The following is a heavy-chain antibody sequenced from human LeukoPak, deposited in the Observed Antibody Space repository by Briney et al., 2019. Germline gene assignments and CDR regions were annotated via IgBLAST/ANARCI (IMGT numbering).Heavy chain of an antibody. CDR2: ISSSSSYI. CDR1: GFTFSSYS. V-gene: IGHV3-21*01. Sequence: PGGSPRLSCAASGFTFSSYSMNWVRQAPGKGLEWVSSISSSSSYIYYADSVKGRFTISRDNAKNSLYLQMNSLRAEDTAVYYCARVYGGNRGYFDYWGQGTLVTVSS. CDR3: ARVYGGNRGYFDY. J-gene: IGHJ4*02. D-gene: IGHD4-23*01.